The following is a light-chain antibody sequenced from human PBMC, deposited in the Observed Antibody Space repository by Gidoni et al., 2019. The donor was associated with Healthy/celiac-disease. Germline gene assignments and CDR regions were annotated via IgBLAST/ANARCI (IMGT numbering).Light chain of an antibody. CDR2: EVS. J-gene: IGKJ2*02. CDR3: MQSTQLRT. CDR1: QSLLHSDGKTY. Sequence: DIGMTQAPLSLPVNPGQQASSTCKSSQSLLHSDGKTYLYWYLQKQGQPPRPLIYEVSNRFSGVPDRFSGSGSGTDFTLKISRVAASDLAVYYCMQSTQLRTFGHGAKLEI. V-gene: IGKV2D-29*01.